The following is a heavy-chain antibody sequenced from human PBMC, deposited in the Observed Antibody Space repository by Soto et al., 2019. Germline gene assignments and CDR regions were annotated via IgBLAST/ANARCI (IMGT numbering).Heavy chain of an antibody. CDR3: ATWHEREHAFDV. CDR1: GLTISGKKY. J-gene: IGHJ3*01. D-gene: IGHD1-1*01. Sequence: DVQLVESGGGLIQPGESLRLSCAAFGLTISGKKYVSWVRQAPGKGLEWVSALYDVDGSFYADSVTGRFTTSSDSSKTTVYLQMNDLRPDDTAVYYCATWHEREHAFDVWGQGTTVTISS. CDR2: LYDVDGS. V-gene: IGHV3-53*01.